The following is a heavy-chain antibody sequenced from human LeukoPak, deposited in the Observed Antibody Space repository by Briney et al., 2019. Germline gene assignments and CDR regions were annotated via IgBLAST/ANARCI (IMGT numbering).Heavy chain of an antibody. D-gene: IGHD3-22*01. Sequence: GGSLRLSCAASGFTFSSSAMSWVRQALGKGLEWVSAISGSGGSTYYADSVKGRFTISRGNSKNTLYLQMNSLRAEDTAVYYCAKDPVYYDSSGYSSYFDYWGQGTLVTVSS. CDR3: AKDPVYYDSSGYSSYFDY. V-gene: IGHV3-23*01. J-gene: IGHJ4*02. CDR2: ISGSGGST. CDR1: GFTFSSSA.